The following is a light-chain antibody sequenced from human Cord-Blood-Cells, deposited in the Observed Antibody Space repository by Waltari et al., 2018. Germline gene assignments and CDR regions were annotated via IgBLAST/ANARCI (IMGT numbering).Light chain of an antibody. CDR3: SSYTSSSTLV. Sequence: QSALTQPASVSGSPGQSITISCTGTSRDDGGYNYGSWYQQHPGKAPKLMIYDVSNRPSGVSNRFSGSKSGNTASLTISGLQAEDEADYYCSSYTSSSTLVFGGGTKLTVL. V-gene: IGLV2-14*03. J-gene: IGLJ3*02. CDR1: SRDDGGYNY. CDR2: DVS.